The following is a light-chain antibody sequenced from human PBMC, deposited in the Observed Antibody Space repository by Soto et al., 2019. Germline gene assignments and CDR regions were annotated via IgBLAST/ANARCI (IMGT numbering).Light chain of an antibody. CDR3: QQYDSYPLT. CDR2: KES. CDR1: QSVTTW. J-gene: IGKJ4*01. V-gene: IGKV1-5*03. Sequence: DSQMTQSPSTLSASVGDRVTITCRASQSVTTWLAWYQQKPGKAPKILISKESNLQSAVPSRFSASGSGTEFTLTISSLQPDDFGTYYCQQYDSYPLTFGGGTQVEIK.